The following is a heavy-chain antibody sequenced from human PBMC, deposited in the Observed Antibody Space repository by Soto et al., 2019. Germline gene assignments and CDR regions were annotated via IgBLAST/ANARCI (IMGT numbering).Heavy chain of an antibody. J-gene: IGHJ6*02. CDR2: IYYSGST. CDR1: GGSISSSSYY. D-gene: IGHD3-10*01. V-gene: IGHV4-39*01. Sequence: PSETLSLTCTVSGGSISSSSYYWGWIRQPPGKGLEWIGSIYYSGSTYYNPSLKSRVTISVDTSKNQFSLKLSSVTAADTAVYYCARPGSGSYYNDNGYYSYYGMDVWGQGTTVTVSS. CDR3: ARPGSGSYYNDNGYYSYYGMDV.